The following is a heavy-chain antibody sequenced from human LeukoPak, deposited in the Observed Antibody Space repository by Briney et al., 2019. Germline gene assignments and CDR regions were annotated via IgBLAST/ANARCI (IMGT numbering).Heavy chain of an antibody. CDR2: INPKSGDT. CDR3: ATHWGSGWYFDL. CDR1: GYTFIDHY. Sequence: ASVKVSCKASGYTFIDHYLHWVRQTPGQGFEWLGWINPKSGDTNYARDFQGRVTMTRDTSITTAYMDLSSLRSDDTATYYCATHWGSGWYFDLWGRGTQVTVSS. J-gene: IGHJ2*01. V-gene: IGHV1-2*02. D-gene: IGHD7-27*01.